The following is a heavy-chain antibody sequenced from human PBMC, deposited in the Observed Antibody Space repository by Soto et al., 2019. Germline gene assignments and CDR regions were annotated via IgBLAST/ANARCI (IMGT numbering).Heavy chain of an antibody. CDR1: GFTFTNSA. D-gene: IGHD5-18*01. CDR2: IVVGSGNT. V-gene: IGHV1-58*01. CDR3: ATDKGESYGYGNY. J-gene: IGHJ4*02. Sequence: QMQLVQSGPEVKKPGTSVKVSCKASGFTFTNSAVQWVRQARGQRLEWIGWIVVGSGNTNYAQKFQERVPITRDMSTTTAYIELSSLRSADTAVYDCATDKGESYGYGNYWGQGTLVTVSS.